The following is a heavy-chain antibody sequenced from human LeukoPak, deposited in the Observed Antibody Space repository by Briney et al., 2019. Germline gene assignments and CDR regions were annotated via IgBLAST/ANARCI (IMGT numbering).Heavy chain of an antibody. CDR1: GVSISAYY. J-gene: IGHJ4*02. V-gene: IGHV4-4*07. Sequence: SETLSLTCTVSGVSISAYYWTWIRQPAGKGLEWIGRIYTSGITNYNPSLESRLTMSLDTSKNQISLRLSSVTAADTAVYYCARKDGDFWGQGTLATVSS. CDR2: IYTSGIT. CDR3: ARKDGDF.